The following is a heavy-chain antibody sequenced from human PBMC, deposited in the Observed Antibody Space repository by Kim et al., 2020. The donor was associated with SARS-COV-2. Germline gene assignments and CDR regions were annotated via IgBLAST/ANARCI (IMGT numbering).Heavy chain of an antibody. CDR1: GFTVSDVW. J-gene: IGHJ4*02. CDR3: TTDPHGQVFNY. CDR2: IRSKTDGGTT. V-gene: IGHV3-15*01. Sequence: GGSLRLSCAVSGFTVSDVWMSWVRQAPGKGLEWVGRIRSKTDGGTTEIATPVEGRFSISTDDSKNILFLQMNSLKTEDTAVYYCTTDPHGQVFNYWGQGT.